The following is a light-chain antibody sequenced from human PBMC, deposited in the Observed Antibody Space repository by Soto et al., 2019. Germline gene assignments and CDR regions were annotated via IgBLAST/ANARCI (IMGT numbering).Light chain of an antibody. CDR3: QQYGSSAWT. Sequence: IVLKQSPDTLSLSQGERATLSCSASQSIRSERLAWYQQKPGQAPRLLIYGASSRATGIPDRFSGSGSGTDFTLTISRLEPEDFAVYYCQQYGSSAWTFGQGTKV. CDR2: GAS. J-gene: IGKJ1*01. V-gene: IGKV3-20*01. CDR1: QSIRSER.